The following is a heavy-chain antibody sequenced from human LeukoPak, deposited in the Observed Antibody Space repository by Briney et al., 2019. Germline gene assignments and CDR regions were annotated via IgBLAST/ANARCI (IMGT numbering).Heavy chain of an antibody. V-gene: IGHV4-30-2*01. CDR1: GGSISSGGYS. D-gene: IGHD2-2*01. CDR2: IYHSGST. Sequence: PSETLSLTCAVSGGSISSGGYSWSWIRQPPGKGLEWIGYIYHSGSTYYNPSLKSRVTISVDRSKNQFSLKLSSVTAADTAVYYCARGELVVPAARVPAWFDPWGQGTLVTVSS. CDR3: ARGELVVPAARVPAWFDP. J-gene: IGHJ5*02.